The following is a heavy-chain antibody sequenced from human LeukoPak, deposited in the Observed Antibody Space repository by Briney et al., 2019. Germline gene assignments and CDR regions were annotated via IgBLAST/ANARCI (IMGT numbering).Heavy chain of an antibody. J-gene: IGHJ4*02. Sequence: SVKVSCKASGGTFSSYAISWVRQAPGQGLEWMGRIIPIFGTANYAQKFQGRVTITTDESTSTAYMELSSLRSEDTAVYYCARVGLGYCSSTSCSGVYWGQGTLITVSS. D-gene: IGHD2-2*01. V-gene: IGHV1-69*05. CDR2: IIPIFGTA. CDR3: ARVGLGYCSSTSCSGVY. CDR1: GGTFSSYA.